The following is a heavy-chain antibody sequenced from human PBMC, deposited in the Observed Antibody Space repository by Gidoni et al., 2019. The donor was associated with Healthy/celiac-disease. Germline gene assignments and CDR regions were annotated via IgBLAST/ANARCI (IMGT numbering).Heavy chain of an antibody. Sequence: QVQLQASVPGLVKPSETLSLTCTVSGGSISSYYWSWIRQPPGKGLEWIGYIYYSGSTNYNPSLKSRVTISVDTSKNQFSLKLSSVTAADTAVYYCARRHTVTTTDYYYYYGMDVWGQGTTVTVSS. CDR1: GGSISSYY. V-gene: IGHV4-59*08. D-gene: IGHD4-4*01. CDR2: IYYSGST. J-gene: IGHJ6*02. CDR3: ARRHTVTTTDYYYYYGMDV.